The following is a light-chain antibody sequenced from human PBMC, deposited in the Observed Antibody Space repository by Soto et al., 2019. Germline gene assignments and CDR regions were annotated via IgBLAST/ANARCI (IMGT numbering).Light chain of an antibody. CDR2: GAS. V-gene: IGKV3-15*01. J-gene: IGKJ2*01. CDR1: QSVSSS. CDR3: QQYNNWPPYT. Sequence: EIVMTQSPATLSVSPGERATLSCRASQSVSSSLAWYQQKPGQAPRLLIYGASTRATGIPARFSGSGSGTEFTLTIRSLQSEDSAVYYCQQYNNWPPYTFGQGTKLEIK.